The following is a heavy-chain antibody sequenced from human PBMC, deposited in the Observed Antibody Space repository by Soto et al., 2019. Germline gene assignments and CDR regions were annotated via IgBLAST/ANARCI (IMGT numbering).Heavy chain of an antibody. V-gene: IGHV4-31*03. CDR2: IYYSGST. CDR3: ARAPSSMYDSSATTHFEY. CDR1: GVSISSGGYY. J-gene: IGHJ4*02. D-gene: IGHD3-22*01. Sequence: SETLSLTCTFSGVSISSGGYYCSWIRQHPWKGLEWIGYIYYSGSTYYNPSLKSRVTISVDTSKNQFSLKLSSVTAADTAVYYCARAPSSMYDSSATTHFEYWGQGTPVIGSS.